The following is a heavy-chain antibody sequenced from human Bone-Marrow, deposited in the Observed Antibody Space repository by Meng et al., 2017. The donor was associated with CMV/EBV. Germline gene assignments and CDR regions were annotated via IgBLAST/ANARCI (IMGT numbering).Heavy chain of an antibody. J-gene: IGHJ4*02. V-gene: IGHV3-30*02. CDR1: GFTFSSYG. D-gene: IGHD6-19*01. CDR2: IRYDGSNK. Sequence: LSLTCAASGFTFSSYGMHWVRQAPGKGLEWVAFIRYDGSNKYYADSVKGRFTISRDNSKNTLYLQMNSLRAEDTAVYYCARVLRGIAVAGYDYWGQGTLVTVSS. CDR3: ARVLRGIAVAGYDY.